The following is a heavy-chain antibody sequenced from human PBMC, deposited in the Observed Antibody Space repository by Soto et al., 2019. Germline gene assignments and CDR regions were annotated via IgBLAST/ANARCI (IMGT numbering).Heavy chain of an antibody. J-gene: IGHJ4*02. CDR2: INPNGGST. CDR1: GYTFTSYY. V-gene: IGHV1-46*01. Sequence: ASVKVSCKASGYTFTSYYIHWVRQAPGQGLEWMGIINPNGGSTSYAQKFQGRVTMTRDTSTSTVYMELSSLRSEDTAVCYCARTQSHGGRPSFFAYWGRGPLVTGSA. CDR3: ARTQSHGGRPSFFAY.